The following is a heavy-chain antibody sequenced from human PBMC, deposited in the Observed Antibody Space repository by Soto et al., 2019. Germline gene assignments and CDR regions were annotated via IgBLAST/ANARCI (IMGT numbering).Heavy chain of an antibody. CDR3: ASTYLAPPDSSGYYDAFDI. D-gene: IGHD3-22*01. Sequence: PGESLKISCKGSGYSFTSYWIGWVRQMPGKGLEWMGIIYPGDSDTRYSPSFQGQVTISADKSISTAYLQWSSLKASDTAMYYCASTYLAPPDSSGYYDAFDIWGQGTMVTVSS. CDR2: IYPGDSDT. V-gene: IGHV5-51*01. J-gene: IGHJ3*02. CDR1: GYSFTSYW.